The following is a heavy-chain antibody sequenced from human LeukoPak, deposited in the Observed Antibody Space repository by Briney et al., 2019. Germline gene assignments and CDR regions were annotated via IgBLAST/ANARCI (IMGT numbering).Heavy chain of an antibody. D-gene: IGHD3-10*01. J-gene: IGHJ4*02. CDR1: GGSINNYY. V-gene: IGHV4-59*08. CDR2: IYYNGNT. Sequence: SETLSLTCSVSGGSINNYYWRWIRQPPGKGLEWIGYIYYNGNTNYNPSLKSRVTISVDTSKNQFSLNLSSVTAADTAMYYCTRHGSYFNYWGQGTLVTVSS. CDR3: TRHGSYFNY.